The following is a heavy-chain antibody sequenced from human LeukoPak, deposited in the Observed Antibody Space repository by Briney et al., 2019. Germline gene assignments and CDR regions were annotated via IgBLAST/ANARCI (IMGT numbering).Heavy chain of an antibody. CDR2: MNHSGST. D-gene: IGHD3-3*01. CDR3: ARGVLRYNWFDP. CDR1: GGSFSGYY. J-gene: IGHJ5*02. V-gene: IGHV4-34*01. Sequence: PSETLSLTCAVYGGSFSGYYWSWIRQPPGKGLEWIGEMNHSGSTNYNPSLKSRVTILVDTSKNQFSLKLSSVTAADTAVYYCARGVLRYNWFDPWGQGTLVTVSS.